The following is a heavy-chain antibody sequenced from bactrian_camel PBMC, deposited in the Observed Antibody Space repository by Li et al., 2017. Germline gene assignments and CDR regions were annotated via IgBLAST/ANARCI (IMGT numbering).Heavy chain of an antibody. CDR1: FFILDDFE. D-gene: IGHD3*01. V-gene: IGHV3S63*01. CDR3: ATSQDCYSGSWCRIAFSN. CDR2: ITGDGST. J-gene: IGHJ4*01. Sequence: HVQLVESGGGSVQTGGSLRLSCKPSFFILDDFEMMWYRQTPGNECELVASITGDGSTYYTDAVKGRFTISHDAAKNSIDLQMNSLKPDDTAVYYCATSQDCYSGSWCRIAFSNWGQGTQVTVS.